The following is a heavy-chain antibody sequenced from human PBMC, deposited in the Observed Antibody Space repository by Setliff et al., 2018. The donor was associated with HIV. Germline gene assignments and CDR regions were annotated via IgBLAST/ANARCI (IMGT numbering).Heavy chain of an antibody. CDR2: IYYSVST. CDR1: GGSISSGGYF. D-gene: IGHD3-10*01. Sequence: PSETLSLTCTVSGGSISSGGYFWSWIRQLPGKGLEWIGYIYYSVSTFYNPSLKSRVSISVDTAKNQFSLKLSSVTAADTAVYYCARDYYDDTYYSPGIYYLYYMDVWGKGTTVTVS. V-gene: IGHV4-31*03. CDR3: ARDYYDDTYYSPGIYYLYYMDV. J-gene: IGHJ6*03.